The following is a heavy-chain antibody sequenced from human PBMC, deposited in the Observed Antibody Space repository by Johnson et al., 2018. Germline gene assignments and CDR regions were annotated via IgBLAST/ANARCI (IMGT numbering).Heavy chain of an antibody. CDR3: ARGRRAGQGWYGDL. V-gene: IGHV3-74*02. J-gene: IGHJ2*01. CDR1: GFTFSSYW. CDR2: IKSDGSST. D-gene: IGHD6-25*01. Sequence: VQLVESGGGLVQPGGSLRLSCAVSGFTFSSYWMHWVRQAPGKGLVWVSRIKSDGSSTSYADSVKGRFTISRDNAKNKLYLQMNSLRAEDRGVYYCARGRRAGQGWYGDLWGRGTLVTVSS.